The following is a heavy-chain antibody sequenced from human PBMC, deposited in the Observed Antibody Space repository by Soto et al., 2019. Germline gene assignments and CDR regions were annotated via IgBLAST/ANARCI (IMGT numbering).Heavy chain of an antibody. CDR3: ATVGFSSGFTFDY. V-gene: IGHV1-24*01. Sequence: ASVKVSGKVSGYTLTELSMHWVRQAPGKGLEWMGGFDPEDGETIYAQKFQGRVTMTEDTSTDTAYMELSSLRSEDTAVYYCATVGFSSGFTFDYWGQGTLVTVSS. J-gene: IGHJ4*02. D-gene: IGHD6-19*01. CDR1: GYTLTELS. CDR2: FDPEDGET.